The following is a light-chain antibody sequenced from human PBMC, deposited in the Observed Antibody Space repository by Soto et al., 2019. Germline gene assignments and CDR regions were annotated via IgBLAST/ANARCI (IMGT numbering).Light chain of an antibody. CDR3: QQIDNLLFT. CDR1: QDISNR. V-gene: IGKV1-33*01. Sequence: DIQMTQSPSSLSASVGDRVTISCQASQDISNRLNWYQQKPGTAPKLLIYDASLLETGVPSRFSGGGSGTDFTFTISSRQPEDFATYYCQQIDNLLFTFGQGTKLEI. CDR2: DAS. J-gene: IGKJ2*01.